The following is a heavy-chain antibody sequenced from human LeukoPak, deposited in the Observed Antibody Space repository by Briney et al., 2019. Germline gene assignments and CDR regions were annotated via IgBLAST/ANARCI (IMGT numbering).Heavy chain of an antibody. CDR1: GFTVSSNY. J-gene: IGHJ4*02. Sequence: GGSLRLSCAASGFTVSSNYMSWVRQAPGKGLEWVSVIYSGGSTYYADSVKGRFTISRDNSKNTLYLQMNSLRAEDTAVYYCARGGDFWSVPIDYWGQGTLVTVSS. D-gene: IGHD3-3*01. V-gene: IGHV3-53*01. CDR3: ARGGDFWSVPIDY. CDR2: IYSGGST.